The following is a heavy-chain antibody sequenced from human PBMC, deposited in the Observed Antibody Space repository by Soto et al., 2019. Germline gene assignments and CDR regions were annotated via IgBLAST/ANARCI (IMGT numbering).Heavy chain of an antibody. CDR1: GFTFSSYA. J-gene: IGHJ6*02. Sequence: QVQLVESGGGVVQPGRSLRLSCAASGFTFSSYAMHWVRQAPGKGLEWVAVISYDGSNKYYADSVKGRFTISRDNSKNTLYLQMNILRAEDTAVYYCAGGDYVENYYYYGMDVWGQGTTVTVSS. CDR3: AGGDYVENYYYYGMDV. V-gene: IGHV3-30-3*01. D-gene: IGHD4-17*01. CDR2: ISYDGSNK.